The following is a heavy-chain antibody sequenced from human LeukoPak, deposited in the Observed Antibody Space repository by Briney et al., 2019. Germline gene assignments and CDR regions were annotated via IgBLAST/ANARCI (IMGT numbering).Heavy chain of an antibody. CDR3: ARDDYDFWSGYQYNWFDP. CDR2: IIPIFGTA. J-gene: IGHJ5*02. Sequence: SVKVSCKASGGTFSSYAISWVRQAPGQGLEWMGGIIPIFGTANYAQKFQGRVTTTADESTSTAYMELSSLRSEDTAVYYCARDDYDFWSGYQYNWFDPWGQGTLVTVSS. CDR1: GGTFSSYA. V-gene: IGHV1-69*01. D-gene: IGHD3-3*01.